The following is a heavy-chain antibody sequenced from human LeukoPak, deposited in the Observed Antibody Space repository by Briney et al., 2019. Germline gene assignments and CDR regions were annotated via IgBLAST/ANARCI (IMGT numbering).Heavy chain of an antibody. CDR2: ISWDGGST. V-gene: IGHV3-43*01. Sequence: GGSLRLSRAASGFTFDDYTMHWVRQAPGKGLEWVSLISWDGGSTYYADSVKGRFTISRDNSKNSLYLQMNSLRAEDTAVYYCAKDTPITIFGVVPPGAFDIWGQGTMVTVSS. CDR3: AKDTPITIFGVVPPGAFDI. CDR1: GFTFDDYT. J-gene: IGHJ3*02. D-gene: IGHD3-3*01.